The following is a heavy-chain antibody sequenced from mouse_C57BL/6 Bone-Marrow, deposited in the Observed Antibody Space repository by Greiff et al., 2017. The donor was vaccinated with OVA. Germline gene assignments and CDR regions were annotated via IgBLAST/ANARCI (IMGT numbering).Heavy chain of an antibody. CDR3: ARSNGSSYPYWYFDV. J-gene: IGHJ1*03. CDR2: INPGSGGT. D-gene: IGHD1-1*01. CDR1: GYAFTNYL. Sequence: QVQLQQSGAELVRPGTSVKVSFKASGYAFTNYLIEWVKQRPGQGLEWIGVINPGSGGTNYNEKFKGKATLTADKSSSTAYMQLSSLTSEDSAVYFCARSNGSSYPYWYFDVWGTGTTVTVSS. V-gene: IGHV1-54*01.